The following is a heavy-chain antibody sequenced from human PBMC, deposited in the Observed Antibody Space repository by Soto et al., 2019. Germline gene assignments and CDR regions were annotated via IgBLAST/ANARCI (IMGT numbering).Heavy chain of an antibody. D-gene: IGHD2-2*01. CDR2: IYPGDSDT. Sequence: GESLKISCRGSGFTFTSYWIAWVRQMPGKGLEWMGIIYPGDSDTSYSPSFQGQVTISADKSINTAYLQWSRLKASDTAMYYCAKHEGYCSSTTCSNFDYWGQGTLVTVSS. CDR1: GFTFTSYW. V-gene: IGHV5-51*01. CDR3: AKHEGYCSSTTCSNFDY. J-gene: IGHJ4*02.